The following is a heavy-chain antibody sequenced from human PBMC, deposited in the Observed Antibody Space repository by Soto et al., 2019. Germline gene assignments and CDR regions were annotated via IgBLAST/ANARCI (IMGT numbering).Heavy chain of an antibody. CDR3: ARDRAARRNYYYMDV. CDR2: INSDGSST. V-gene: IGHV3-74*01. J-gene: IGHJ6*03. Sequence: GSLRLSCAASGFTFSSYWMHWVRQAPGKGLVWVSRINSDGSSTSYADSVKGRFTISRDNAKNTLYLQMNSLRAEDTAVYYCARDRAARRNYYYMDVWGKGTTVTIS. D-gene: IGHD6-6*01. CDR1: GFTFSSYW.